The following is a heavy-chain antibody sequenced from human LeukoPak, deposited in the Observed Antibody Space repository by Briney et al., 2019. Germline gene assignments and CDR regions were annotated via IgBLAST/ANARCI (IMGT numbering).Heavy chain of an antibody. J-gene: IGHJ4*02. D-gene: IGHD1-14*01. CDR2: INPNSGDT. Sequence: VASVKVSCKASGGTFSSYAISWVRQAPGQGLEWMGWINPNSGDTNYAQKFQGRVTMTRNTSISTAYMELSSLRSEDTAVYYCARGWYNFDYWGQGTLVTVSS. CDR1: GGTFSSYA. V-gene: IGHV1-8*02. CDR3: ARGWYNFDY.